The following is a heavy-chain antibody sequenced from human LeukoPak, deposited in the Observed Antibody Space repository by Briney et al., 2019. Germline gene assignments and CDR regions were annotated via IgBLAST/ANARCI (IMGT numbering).Heavy chain of an antibody. CDR2: INSDGSST. J-gene: IGHJ4*02. V-gene: IGHV3-74*01. Sequence: TGGSPRLSCAASGFTFSSYWVHWVRQAPGKGLMWVSRINSDGSSTSYADSVKGRFTISRDNAKNTMYLQMNSLRAEDTAVYYCARSFRSGSYWDYWGQGTLVTVSS. D-gene: IGHD1-26*01. CDR1: GFTFSSYW. CDR3: ARSFRSGSYWDY.